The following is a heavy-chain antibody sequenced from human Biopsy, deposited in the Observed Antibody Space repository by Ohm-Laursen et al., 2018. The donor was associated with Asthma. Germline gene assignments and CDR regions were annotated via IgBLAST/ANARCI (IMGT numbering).Heavy chain of an antibody. CDR1: GFTFEEYA. J-gene: IGHJ6*02. V-gene: IGHV3-9*01. Sequence: SLRLSCAASGFTFEEYAMHWVRQPPGKGLEWVSGISWNSGTIAYADSVKGRFTISRDNSNNSVYLQMNSLRPEDTALYFCSRDRGGSTRGVYYYYGMDVWGQGTTVTVSS. D-gene: IGHD2-15*01. CDR3: SRDRGGSTRGVYYYYGMDV. CDR2: ISWNSGTI.